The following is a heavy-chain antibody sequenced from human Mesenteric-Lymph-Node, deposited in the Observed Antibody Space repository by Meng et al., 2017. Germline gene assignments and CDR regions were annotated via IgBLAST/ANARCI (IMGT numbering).Heavy chain of an antibody. J-gene: IGHJ1*01. D-gene: IGHD1-1*01. V-gene: IGHV3-7*01. Sequence: GESLKISCVASGFTFSTYWMSWVRQAPGKGLEWVARIKEDGSEKDYVDSVKGRFIIFRDNAKSTVYLQLNSLRGEDTAVYYCTNDRLSHWGQGNRVT. CDR3: TNDRLSH. CDR1: GFTFSTYW. CDR2: IKEDGSEK.